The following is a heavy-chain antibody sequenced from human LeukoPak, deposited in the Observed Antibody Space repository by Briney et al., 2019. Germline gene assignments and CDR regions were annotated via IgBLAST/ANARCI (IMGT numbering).Heavy chain of an antibody. CDR2: ISYDGSNK. V-gene: IGHV3-30-3*01. Sequence: PGGSLRLSYAASGSTFSSYAMHWVRQAPGKGLEWVAVISYDGSNKYYADSVKGRFTISRDNSKNTLYLQMNSLRAEDTAVYYCARAGIAAAGTDYWGQGTLVTVSS. J-gene: IGHJ4*02. CDR3: ARAGIAAAGTDY. D-gene: IGHD6-13*01. CDR1: GSTFSSYA.